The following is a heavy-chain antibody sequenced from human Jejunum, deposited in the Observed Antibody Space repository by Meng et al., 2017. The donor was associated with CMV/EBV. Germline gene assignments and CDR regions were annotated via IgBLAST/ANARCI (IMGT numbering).Heavy chain of an antibody. CDR2: ISGSGGST. CDR3: AKVLYSYYYDSSGYSDY. Sequence: FTFSSEAMSWVRQAPGKGLEWVSAISGSGGSTYYADSVKGRFTISRDNSKNTLYLQMNSLRAEDTAVYYCAKVLYSYYYDSSGYSDYWGQGTLVTVSS. D-gene: IGHD3-22*01. V-gene: IGHV3-23*01. J-gene: IGHJ4*02. CDR1: FTFSSEA.